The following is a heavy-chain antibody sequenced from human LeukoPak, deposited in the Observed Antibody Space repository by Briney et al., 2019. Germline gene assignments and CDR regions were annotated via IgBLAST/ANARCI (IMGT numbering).Heavy chain of an antibody. CDR3: ARDLEYSTSA. J-gene: IGHJ4*02. D-gene: IGHD6-13*01. Sequence: SETLSLTCTVSGASVRSARYYWNWIRQPPGKGLEWIGNLYYSERTNYNPSLKSRVTISVDMSENQFSLTVSSVTAADTAVYYCARDLEYSTSAWGQGTLVTVSS. CDR2: LYYSERT. CDR1: GASVRSARYY. V-gene: IGHV4-61*01.